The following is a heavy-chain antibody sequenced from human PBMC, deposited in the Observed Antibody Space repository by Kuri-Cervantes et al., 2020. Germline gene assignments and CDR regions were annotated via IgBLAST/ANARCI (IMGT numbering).Heavy chain of an antibody. V-gene: IGHV4-4*07. D-gene: IGHD1-26*01. CDR3: ARRSWEFEEYYFDY. CDR2: IYTSGST. CDR1: GGSISSYY. J-gene: IGHJ4*02. Sequence: ESLQISCTVSGGSISSYYWSWIRQPAGKGLEWIGRIYTSGSTNYNPSLKSRVTMSVDTSKNQFSLKLSSVTAADTAVYYCARRSWEFEEYYFDYWGQGTLVTVSS.